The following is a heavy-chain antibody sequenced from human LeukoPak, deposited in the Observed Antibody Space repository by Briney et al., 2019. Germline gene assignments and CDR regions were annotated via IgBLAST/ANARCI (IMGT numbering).Heavy chain of an antibody. D-gene: IGHD5/OR15-5a*01. V-gene: IGHV4-39*01. CDR1: GGSISSSSYY. Sequence: SETLSLTRTVSGGSISSSSYYWGWIRQPPGKGLEWIGSIYYSGSTYYNPSLKSRVTISVDTSKNQFCLNLSSVTAADTAVYYCARHLGWYLFLVSTDSSWYFDLWGRGTLVTVPS. CDR3: ARHLGWYLFLVSTDSSWYFDL. J-gene: IGHJ2*01. CDR2: IYYSGST.